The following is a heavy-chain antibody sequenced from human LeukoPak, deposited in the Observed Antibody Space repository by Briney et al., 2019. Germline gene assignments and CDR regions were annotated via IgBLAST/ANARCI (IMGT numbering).Heavy chain of an antibody. Sequence: PSETLSLTCTVSGDSVSSDGYYWSWIRQPPGKGLEWIGYISYSGRTNCNPSLKSRVTISIDTSKNQFSMRVSSVTAADTAVYYCARDRGIYSAHFDCWGQGSLVTVSS. CDR2: ISYSGRT. CDR3: ARDRGIYSAHFDC. D-gene: IGHD5-12*01. J-gene: IGHJ4*02. V-gene: IGHV4-61*08. CDR1: GDSVSSDGYY.